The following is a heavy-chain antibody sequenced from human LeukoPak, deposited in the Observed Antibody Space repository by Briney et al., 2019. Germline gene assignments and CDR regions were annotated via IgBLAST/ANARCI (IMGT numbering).Heavy chain of an antibody. J-gene: IGHJ4*02. CDR3: TTTIYGSGKAGY. D-gene: IGHD3-10*01. CDR1: GFTFSDSA. Sequence: QPGGSLRLSCAASGFTFSDSAIHWVRQASGKGLEWVGRIRSKSNSYAANYAASVNGRFAISRDGSKNTAYLQMNSLKTEDTAVYYCTTTIYGSGKAGYWGQGTLVTVSS. V-gene: IGHV3-73*01. CDR2: IRSKSNSYAA.